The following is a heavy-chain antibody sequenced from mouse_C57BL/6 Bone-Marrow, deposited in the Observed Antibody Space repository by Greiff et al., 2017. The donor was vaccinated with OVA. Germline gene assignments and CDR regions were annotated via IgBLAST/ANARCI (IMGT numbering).Heavy chain of an antibody. Sequence: QVQLQQPGAELVKPGASVKLSCKASGYTFTSYWMHWVKQRPGQGLEWIGMIHPNSGSTNYNEKFKSKATLTVDKSSSTAYMQLSSLTSEDSAVYYCATYGYYGGFAYWGQGTLVTVSA. CDR1: GYTFTSYW. CDR2: IHPNSGST. V-gene: IGHV1-64*01. J-gene: IGHJ3*01. D-gene: IGHD2-3*01. CDR3: ATYGYYGGFAY.